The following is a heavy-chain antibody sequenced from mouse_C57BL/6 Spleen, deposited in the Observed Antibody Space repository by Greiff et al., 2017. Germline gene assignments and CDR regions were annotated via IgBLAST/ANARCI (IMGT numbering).Heavy chain of an antibody. J-gene: IGHJ1*03. CDR3: ARPYYSNYWYFEV. CDR1: GYTFTSYW. D-gene: IGHD2-5*01. CDR2: IYPGSGST. Sequence: QVQLQQSGAELVKPGASVKMSCKASGYTFTSYWITWVKQRPGQGLEWIGDIYPGSGSTNYNEKFKSKATLTVDTSSSTAYIQLYNLTSEDSSVYSCARPYYSNYWYFEVWGTGTTVTVSS. V-gene: IGHV1-55*01.